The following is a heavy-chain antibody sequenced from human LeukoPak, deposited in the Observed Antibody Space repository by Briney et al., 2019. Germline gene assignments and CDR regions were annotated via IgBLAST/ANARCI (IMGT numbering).Heavy chain of an antibody. CDR2: IYHSGST. Sequence: SETLSLTCTVSGYSISSGYYWGWIRQPPGKGLEWIGSIYHSGSTYYNPSLKSRVTISVDTSKNQFSLKLSSVTAADTAVYYCATYSSGWYTTKSDYWGQRTLVTVSS. D-gene: IGHD6-19*01. J-gene: IGHJ4*02. CDR3: ATYSSGWYTTKSDY. CDR1: GYSISSGYY. V-gene: IGHV4-38-2*02.